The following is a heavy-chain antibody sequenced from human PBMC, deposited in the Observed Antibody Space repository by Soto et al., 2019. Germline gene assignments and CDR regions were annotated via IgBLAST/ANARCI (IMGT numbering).Heavy chain of an antibody. CDR3: ARDPGGGTGPPDY. D-gene: IGHD1-7*01. CDR1: GGSISSSSDS. V-gene: IGHV4-30-4*01. J-gene: IGHJ4*02. CDR2: IYYSGST. Sequence: SETLSLTCTVSGGSISSSSDSWSWIRQPPGKGLEWIGYIYYSGSTYYNPSLKSRVTISVDTSKNQFSLKLSSVTAADTAGYYCARDPGGGTGPPDYWGQGTLGTVSS.